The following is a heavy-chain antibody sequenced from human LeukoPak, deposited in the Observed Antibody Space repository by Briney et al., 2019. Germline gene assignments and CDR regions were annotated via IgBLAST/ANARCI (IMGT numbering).Heavy chain of an antibody. D-gene: IGHD3-3*01. CDR1: GGTFSSYA. CDR3: ARVNLNYDFWSGYYTLAWFDP. J-gene: IGHJ5*02. V-gene: IGHV1-69*13. CDR2: IIPIFGTA. Sequence: SVKVSCKASGGTFSSYAISWVRQAPGQGLEWMGGIIPIFGTANYAQKFQGRVTITADESTSTAYMELSSLRSEDTAVYYCARVNLNYDFWSGYYTLAWFDPWGQGTLVTVSS.